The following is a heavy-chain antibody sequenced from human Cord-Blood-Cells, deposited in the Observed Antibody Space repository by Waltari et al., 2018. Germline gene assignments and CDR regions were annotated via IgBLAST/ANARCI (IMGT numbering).Heavy chain of an antibody. CDR2: IYPGDPDT. CDR3: ARPAMVRGVITPLDGAFDI. V-gene: IGHV5-51*01. J-gene: IGHJ3*02. Sequence: EVQLVQSGAEVKKPGESLKISCKGSGYSFTSYWIGWVRQMPGKGLGWMGIIYPGDPDTRYSPSFQGQVTISADKSISTAYLQWSSLKASDTAMYYCARPAMVRGVITPLDGAFDIWGQGTMVTVSS. D-gene: IGHD3-10*01. CDR1: GYSFTSYW.